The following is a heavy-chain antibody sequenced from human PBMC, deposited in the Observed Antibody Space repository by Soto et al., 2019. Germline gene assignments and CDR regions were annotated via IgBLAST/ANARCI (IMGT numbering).Heavy chain of an antibody. Sequence: SETLSLTCAVSGYSFNSGFFWGWIRQPPGKGLEWIGSIYYSGSTYYNPSLKSRVTISVDRSRNQFSLKLASVTAADTAVYYCARGATTGGWNWFDPWGQGILVTVSS. D-gene: IGHD5-12*01. CDR3: ARGATTGGWNWFDP. J-gene: IGHJ5*02. CDR1: GYSFNSGFF. V-gene: IGHV4-38-2*01. CDR2: IYYSGST.